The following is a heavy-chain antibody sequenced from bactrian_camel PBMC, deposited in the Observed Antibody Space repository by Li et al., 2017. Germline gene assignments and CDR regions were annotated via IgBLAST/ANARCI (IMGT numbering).Heavy chain of an antibody. D-gene: IGHD3*01. CDR2: IYRGTTTT. CDR1: RVTYGSDC. CDR3: ATHTIAYCSD. Sequence: DVQLVESGGGSVQAGGSLRLSCAVSRVTYGSDCMGWFRQAPGERRDRVAGIYRGTTTTAYADSVKGRFTISRDNAKNTVTLQMDRLKSDDTALYYCATHTIAYCSDWGQGTQVTVS. V-gene: IGHV3S31*01. J-gene: IGHJ4*01.